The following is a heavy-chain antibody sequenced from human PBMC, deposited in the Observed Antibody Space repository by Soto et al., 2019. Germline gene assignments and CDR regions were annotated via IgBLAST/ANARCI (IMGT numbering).Heavy chain of an antibody. CDR2: IIPIFGTA. D-gene: IGHD6-6*01. Sequence: QVQLVQSGAEVKKPGSSVKVSCKASGGTFSSYAISWVRQAPGQGLEWMGGIIPIFGTANYAQKFQGRVTITADESTSTAYLELSSLRSEDTAGYYFAGQLVGVDYYYGMDVWGQGTTVTVSS. J-gene: IGHJ6*02. V-gene: IGHV1-69*12. CDR3: AGQLVGVDYYYGMDV. CDR1: GGTFSSYA.